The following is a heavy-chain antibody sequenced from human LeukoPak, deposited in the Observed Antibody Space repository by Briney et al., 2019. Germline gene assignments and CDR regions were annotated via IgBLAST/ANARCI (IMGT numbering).Heavy chain of an antibody. D-gene: IGHD6-19*01. V-gene: IGHV3-23*01. CDR1: GFTFSTYA. J-gene: IGHJ4*02. Sequence: GGSLRLSCTASGFTFSTYAMTWVRQAPGKWLEWVSVISHGGDSAWYADSVKGRFTISRDNSKSTLFLQMNSLRADDTAIYYCAKGRSGWYEGLDYWGQGILVTVSS. CDR3: AKGRSGWYEGLDY. CDR2: ISHGGDSA.